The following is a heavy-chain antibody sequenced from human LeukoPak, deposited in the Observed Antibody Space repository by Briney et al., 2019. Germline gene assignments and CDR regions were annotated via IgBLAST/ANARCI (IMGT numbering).Heavy chain of an antibody. D-gene: IGHD1-1*01. V-gene: IGHV3-48*02. J-gene: IGHJ6*03. Sequence: GGSLTLSCEVSGLTSSDHPMNWVRQAPGKGLEWVSYISGGTRLVIYYAESVKGRLTTSRDHAKKTVYLQMNDVRDEDTAVYYCARGFRGNYYYMDVWGKGTTVTVSS. CDR3: ARGFRGNYYYMDV. CDR1: GLTSSDHP. CDR2: ISGGTRLVI.